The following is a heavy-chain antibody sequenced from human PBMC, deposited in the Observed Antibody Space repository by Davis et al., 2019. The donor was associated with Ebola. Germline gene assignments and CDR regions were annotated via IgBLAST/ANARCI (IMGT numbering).Heavy chain of an antibody. CDR1: GGTFSSYA. CDR3: ARASSMMVVPFGH. V-gene: IGHV1-69*13. CDR2: IIPVFGIP. J-gene: IGHJ4*02. Sequence: SVKVSCKASGGTFSSYAISWVRQAPGQGLDWMGGIIPVFGIPKYAQKFQGRVTITADESTSTAYMELSSLRSEDTAVYYCARASSMMVVPFGHWGQGTLVTVSS. D-gene: IGHD3-22*01.